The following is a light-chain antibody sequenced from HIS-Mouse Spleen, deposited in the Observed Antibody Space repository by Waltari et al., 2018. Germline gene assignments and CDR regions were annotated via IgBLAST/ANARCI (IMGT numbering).Light chain of an antibody. V-gene: IGKV3-11*01. CDR2: DAS. CDR1: QSVSSY. J-gene: IGKJ4*01. Sequence: EIVLTQSPATLSLSPGERATLSCRASQSVSSYLAWYQQKPGQAPRLLIDDASNRATGIPARFSGSGSGTDFTLTISILEPEDCAVYYCQQRSNWPTFGGGTKVEIK. CDR3: QQRSNWPT.